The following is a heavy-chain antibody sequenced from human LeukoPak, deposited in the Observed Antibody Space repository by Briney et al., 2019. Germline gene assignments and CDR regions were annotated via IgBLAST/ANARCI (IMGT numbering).Heavy chain of an antibody. Sequence: SETLSLTCTVSVDFINSSGYYWGWIRQPPGKGLEWIGSIPYSGRTYYSPSLKSRVTISVDTSKNQFSLKLTSVTDAVTAVYYSAGHPRSIHYDFGMDVWGKGTTVTVSS. J-gene: IGHJ6*04. D-gene: IGHD3-3*01. CDR2: IPYSGRT. CDR3: AGHPRSIHYDFGMDV. CDR1: VDFINSSGYY. V-gene: IGHV4-39*01.